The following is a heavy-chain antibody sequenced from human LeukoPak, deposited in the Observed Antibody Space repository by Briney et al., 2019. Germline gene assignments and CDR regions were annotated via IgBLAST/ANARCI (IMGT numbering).Heavy chain of an antibody. Sequence: SETVSLTCAVYGGSFSGYYWSWIRQPPGKGLEWIGEINHSGSTNYNPSLKSRVTISVDTSKNQFSLKLSSVTAADTAVYYCARLRYSSYTDYWGQGTLVTVSS. CDR1: GGSFSGYY. D-gene: IGHD6-13*01. CDR2: INHSGST. V-gene: IGHV4-34*01. CDR3: ARLRYSSYTDY. J-gene: IGHJ4*02.